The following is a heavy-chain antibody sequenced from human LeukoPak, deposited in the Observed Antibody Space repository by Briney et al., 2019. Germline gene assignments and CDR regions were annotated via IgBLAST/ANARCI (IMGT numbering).Heavy chain of an antibody. D-gene: IGHD7-27*01. J-gene: IGHJ5*02. CDR2: IYYSGST. V-gene: IGHV4-59*12. Sequence: SETLSLTCTVSGGSISSYYWSWIRQPPGKGLEWIGYIYYSGSTSYNPSLKSRVTISVDTSKNQLSLKLRSVTAADTAVYYCAKEVLGPWGQGTLVTVSS. CDR3: AKEVLGP. CDR1: GGSISSYY.